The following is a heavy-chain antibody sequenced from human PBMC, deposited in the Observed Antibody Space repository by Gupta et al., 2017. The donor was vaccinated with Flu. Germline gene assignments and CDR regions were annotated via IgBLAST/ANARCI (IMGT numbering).Heavy chain of an antibody. CDR1: NASLSGSY. CDR3: TRLGGFTVGYNWFDP. Sequence: QVQLQQWGAGLLKPSETLSLTCAVYNASLSGSYWSWIRQPPGKGPEWIGEIDHSGGTNYNPSLKSRVTTSVDTSKNQFSLNLYSVTAADTAIYYCTRLGGFTVGYNWFDPWGQGTLVTVSS. J-gene: IGHJ5*02. CDR2: IDHSGGT. D-gene: IGHD4-11*01. V-gene: IGHV4-34*01.